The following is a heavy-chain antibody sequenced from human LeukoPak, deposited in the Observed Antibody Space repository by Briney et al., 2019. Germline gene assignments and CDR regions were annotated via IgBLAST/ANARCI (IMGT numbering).Heavy chain of an antibody. Sequence: GGSLRLSCAASGFTFSSYGMSWVRQAPGKGLEWVSAISGSGGSTYYADSVKGRFTISRDNSKNTLYLQMNSLRAEDTAVYYCANPYYDSSGYPAAFDYWGQGTLVTVSS. CDR3: ANPYYDSSGYPAAFDY. CDR2: ISGSGGST. J-gene: IGHJ4*02. D-gene: IGHD3-22*01. V-gene: IGHV3-23*01. CDR1: GFTFSSYG.